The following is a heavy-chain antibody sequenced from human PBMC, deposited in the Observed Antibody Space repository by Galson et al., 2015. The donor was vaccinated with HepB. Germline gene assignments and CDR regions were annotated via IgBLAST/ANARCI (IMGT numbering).Heavy chain of an antibody. D-gene: IGHD3-22*01. CDR3: AKAVSDAFDI. V-gene: IGHV3-30*18. CDR1: GFTFGSYG. CDR2: ISYDGSNT. J-gene: IGHJ3*02. Sequence: SLRLSCAASGFTFGSYGMHWVRQAPGKGLEGVAVISYDGSNTYYADSVKGRFTISRDNSKNTLYLQMNSLRAEDTAVYYCAKAVSDAFDIWGQGAMVTVSS.